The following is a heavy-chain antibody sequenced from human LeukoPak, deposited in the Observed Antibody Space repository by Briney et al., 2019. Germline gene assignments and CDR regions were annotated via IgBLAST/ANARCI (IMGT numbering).Heavy chain of an antibody. V-gene: IGHV4-59*01. CDR1: GGSISSYY. CDR2: IYYNSST. D-gene: IGHD2-8*01. J-gene: IGHJ3*02. Sequence: SETLSLTCTVSGGSISSYYWSCIRQPPRKGLEWIGYIYYNSSTNYHPPPQTRVTISVDTSKNQFSLKLSSVTAADTAVYYCARVMYGEYAFDIWGRGTMVTVSS. CDR3: ARVMYGEYAFDI.